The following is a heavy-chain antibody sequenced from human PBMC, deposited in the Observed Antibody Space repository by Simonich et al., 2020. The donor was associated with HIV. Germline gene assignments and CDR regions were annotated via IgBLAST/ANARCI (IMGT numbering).Heavy chain of an antibody. Sequence: VQLVESGGGLVQPGRSLRLSCAASGFTFDDYAMHWVRQAPGKGLEGDAGISWNSGSIGYADSVKGRITISRDNAKNSLYLQMNSLRAEDTALYYCAKDKGAYYGSGSPVYWGQGTLVTVSS. V-gene: IGHV3-9*01. D-gene: IGHD3-10*01. CDR3: AKDKGAYYGSGSPVY. J-gene: IGHJ4*02. CDR1: GFTFDDYA. CDR2: ISWNSGSI.